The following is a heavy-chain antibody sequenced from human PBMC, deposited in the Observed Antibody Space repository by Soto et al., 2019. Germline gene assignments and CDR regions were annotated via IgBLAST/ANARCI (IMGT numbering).Heavy chain of an antibody. J-gene: IGHJ3*02. CDR2: IIPILGIA. CDR1: GGTFSSYT. Sequence: QVQLVQSGAEVKKPGSSVKVSCKASGGTFSSYTISWVRQAPGQGLEWMGRIIPILGIANYAEKFQGRVTITADKSTSTADMELISLRSEDTAVYYCERPEGLSDAFDIWGQGTMVTVSS. V-gene: IGHV1-69*02. CDR3: ERPEGLSDAFDI.